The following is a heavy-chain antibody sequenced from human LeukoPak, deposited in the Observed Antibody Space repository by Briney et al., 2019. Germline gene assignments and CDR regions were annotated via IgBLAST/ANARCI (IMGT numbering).Heavy chain of an antibody. CDR3: TTDSDILTGFDY. D-gene: IGHD3-9*01. CDR1: GFTFSNAW. V-gene: IGHV3-15*01. Sequence: MSGGSLRLSCAASGFTFSNAWMSWVRQAPGKGLEWVGRIKSKTDGGTTDYAAPVKGRFTISRDDSKNTLYLQMNSLKTEDTAVYYCTTDSDILTGFDYWGQGTLVTVSS. CDR2: IKSKTDGGTT. J-gene: IGHJ4*02.